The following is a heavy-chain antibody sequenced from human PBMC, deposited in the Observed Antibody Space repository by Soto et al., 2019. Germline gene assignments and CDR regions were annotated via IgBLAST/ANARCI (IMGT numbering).Heavy chain of an antibody. J-gene: IGHJ4*02. CDR1: GFSVSNNY. Sequence: LVESGGGLVQAGESLRLSCEVSGFSVSNNYMTWVRQAPWKGLERISVIYSDGTTYHADSVKGRFIASRDNSQNTLYLQMNNLIVEDSAVYFFARDTRSAVRSEWWGQGNLVTVAS. V-gene: IGHV3-66*01. D-gene: IGHD6-19*01. CDR3: ARDTRSAVRSEW. CDR2: IYSDGTT.